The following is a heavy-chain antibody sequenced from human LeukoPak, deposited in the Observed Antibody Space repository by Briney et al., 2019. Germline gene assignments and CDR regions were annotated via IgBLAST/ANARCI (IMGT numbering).Heavy chain of an antibody. D-gene: IGHD4-17*01. V-gene: IGHV1-18*04. CDR1: GYTFTGYY. Sequence: ASVKVSCKASGYTFTGYYMHWVRQAPGQGLEWMGWISAYNGNTNYAQKLQGRVTMTTDTSTSTAYMELRSLRSDDTAVYYCARDSPDLRYPLGLFDYWGQGTLVTVSS. J-gene: IGHJ4*02. CDR2: ISAYNGNT. CDR3: ARDSPDLRYPLGLFDY.